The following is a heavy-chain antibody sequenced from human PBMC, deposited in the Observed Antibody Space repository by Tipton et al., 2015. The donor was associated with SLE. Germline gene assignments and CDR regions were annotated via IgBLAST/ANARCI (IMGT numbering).Heavy chain of an antibody. D-gene: IGHD2-8*01. CDR3: ARGSVLMVYAILDY. V-gene: IGHV3-53*01. J-gene: IGHJ4*02. CDR1: GFTVSSNY. CDR2: IYSGGST. Sequence: SLRLSCAASGFTVSSNYMSWVRQAPGKGLEWVSVIYSGGSTYYADSVKGRFTISRDNSKNTLYLQMNSLRAEDTAVYYCARGSVLMVYAILDYWGQGTLVTVSS.